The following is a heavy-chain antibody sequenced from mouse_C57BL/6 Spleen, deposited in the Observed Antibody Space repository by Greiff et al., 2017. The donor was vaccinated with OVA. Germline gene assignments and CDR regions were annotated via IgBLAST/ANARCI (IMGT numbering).Heavy chain of an antibody. J-gene: IGHJ3*01. CDR2: IWSGGST. V-gene: IGHV2-2*01. Sequence: VQLKESGPGLVQPSQSLSITCTVSGFSLTSYGVHWVRQSPGKGLEWLGVIWSGGSTDYNAAFISRLSISKDNSKSQVFFKMNSLQADDTAIYYCASPWFAYWGQGTLVTVSA. CDR1: GFSLTSYG. CDR3: ASPWFAY.